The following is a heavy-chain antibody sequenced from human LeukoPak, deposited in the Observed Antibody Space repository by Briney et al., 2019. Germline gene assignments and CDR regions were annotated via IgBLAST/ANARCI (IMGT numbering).Heavy chain of an antibody. CDR1: GFTFGDHA. CDR3: TRDSRGPVDP. V-gene: IGHV3-49*04. CDR2: IRSKAYGGTT. Sequence: PGRSLRLSCTASGFTFGDHAMTWVRQAPGKGLEWVGFIRSKAYGGTTEYAASVKGRFTISRDDSKSIAYLHMNSLKTEDTAVYYCTRDSRGPVDPWGQGTLVTVSS. J-gene: IGHJ5*02. D-gene: IGHD2/OR15-2a*01.